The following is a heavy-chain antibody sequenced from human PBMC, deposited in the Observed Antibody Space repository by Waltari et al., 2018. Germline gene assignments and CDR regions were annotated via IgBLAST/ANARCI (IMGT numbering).Heavy chain of an antibody. V-gene: IGHV4-4*02. CDR3: ARGHRALYDSTPGGFDY. D-gene: IGHD3-22*01. CDR2: IYHSGST. CDR1: GGSISSSNW. Sequence: QVQLQESGPGLVKPSGTLSLTCAVSGGSISSSNWWSWVRQPPGKGLEWIGEIYHSGSTNYNPSLKSRVTISVDKSKNQFSLKLSSVTAADTAVYYCARGHRALYDSTPGGFDYWGQGTLVTVSS. J-gene: IGHJ4*02.